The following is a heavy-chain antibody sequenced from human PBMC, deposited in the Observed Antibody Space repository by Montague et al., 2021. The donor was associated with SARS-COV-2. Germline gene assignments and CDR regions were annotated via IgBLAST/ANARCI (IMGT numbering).Heavy chain of an antibody. V-gene: IGHV4-4*02. CDR1: GDSITGSDNW. Sequence: SETLSLTCVVSGDSITGSDNWWSWVRQPPGKGPEWIGEIYHTGSTNFNPSLTSRVTISIDESKNQFSLKLRSVTAADTAIYYCVANGYYSLDFWRQGTLVTVST. CDR2: IYHTGST. CDR3: VANGYYSLDF. D-gene: IGHD3-22*01. J-gene: IGHJ4*02.